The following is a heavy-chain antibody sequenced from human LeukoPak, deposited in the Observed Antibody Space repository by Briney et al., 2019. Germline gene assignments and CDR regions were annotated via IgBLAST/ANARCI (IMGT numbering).Heavy chain of an antibody. V-gene: IGHV5-51*01. Sequence: GESLKISCKGSGYSFTSYWIGWVRQLPGKGLEWMGIIYPGDSDARYSPSFQGQVTISADKSISTAYLQWSSLKASDTAMYYCARRRDLYSGSYYPFDYWGQGTLVTVSS. CDR2: IYPGDSDA. D-gene: IGHD1-26*01. CDR3: ARRRDLYSGSYYPFDY. J-gene: IGHJ4*02. CDR1: GYSFTSYW.